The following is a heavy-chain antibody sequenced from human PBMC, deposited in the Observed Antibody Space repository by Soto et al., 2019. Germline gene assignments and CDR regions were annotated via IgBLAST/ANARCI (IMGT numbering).Heavy chain of an antibody. D-gene: IGHD6-19*01. V-gene: IGHV4-39*01. CDR3: ARQKYSSGWNQIDY. J-gene: IGHJ4*02. CDR1: GGSISSSSYY. Sequence: PSETLSLTCTVSGGSISSSSYYWGWIRQPPGKGLEWIGSIYYSGSTYYNPSLKSRVTISVDTSKNQFSLKLSSVTAADTAVYYCARQKYSSGWNQIDYWGQGTLVTVSS. CDR2: IYYSGST.